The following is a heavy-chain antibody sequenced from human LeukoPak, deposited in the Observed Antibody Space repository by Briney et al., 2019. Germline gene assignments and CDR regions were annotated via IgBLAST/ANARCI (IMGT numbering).Heavy chain of an antibody. V-gene: IGHV3-9*01. CDR2: ISWNSGSI. CDR3: AKSRVVPAALDY. CDR1: GFTFDDYA. D-gene: IGHD2-2*01. Sequence: GGSLRLSCATSGFTFDDYAMHWVRQAPGKGLEWVSGISWNSGSIGYADSVKGRFTISRDNAKNSLYLQMNSLRAEDTALYYCAKSRVVPAALDYWGQGTLVTVPS. J-gene: IGHJ4*02.